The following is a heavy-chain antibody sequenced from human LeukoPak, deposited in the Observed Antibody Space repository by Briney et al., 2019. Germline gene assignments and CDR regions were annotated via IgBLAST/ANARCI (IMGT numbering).Heavy chain of an antibody. CDR2: IIPIFGTA. J-gene: IGHJ3*02. D-gene: IGHD3-22*01. Sequence: PGGSLRLSCAASGFTFSSYAISWVRQARGQGLEWMGRIIPIFGTANYAQKLQGRVTITTEESTRTAYMEVSSLSSEDTAVYYCARYSYDSEAFDIWGQGTMVTVSS. CDR1: GFTFSSYA. CDR3: ARYSYDSEAFDI. V-gene: IGHV1-69*05.